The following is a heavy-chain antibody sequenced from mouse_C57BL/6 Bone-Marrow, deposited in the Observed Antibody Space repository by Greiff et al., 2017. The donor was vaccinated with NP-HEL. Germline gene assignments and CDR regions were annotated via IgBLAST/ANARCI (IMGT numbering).Heavy chain of an antibody. CDR2: ISNGGGST. Sequence: EVKLVESGGGLVQPGGSLKLSCAASGFTFSDYYMYWVRQTPEKRLEWVAYISNGGGSTYYPDTVKGRFTISRDNAKNTLYLQMSRLKSEDTAMYYCARHEGPAYYSNLYYAMDYWGQGTSVTVSS. CDR1: GFTFSDYY. J-gene: IGHJ4*01. V-gene: IGHV5-12*01. CDR3: ARHEGPAYYSNLYYAMDY. D-gene: IGHD2-5*01.